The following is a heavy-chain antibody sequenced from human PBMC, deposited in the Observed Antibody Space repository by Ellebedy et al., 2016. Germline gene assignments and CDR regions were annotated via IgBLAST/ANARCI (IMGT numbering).Heavy chain of an antibody. V-gene: IGHV1-8*01. D-gene: IGHD5-18*01. CDR1: GNTFASLD. J-gene: IGHJ4*02. CDR2: MNPSGNT. Sequence: ASVKVSXXASGNTFASLDINWVRQASGQGPEWMGWMNPSGNTGYAQKFLGRVTMSRDTSISTAYMELTSLRSDDTAVYYCSRYIYASAFHDWGQGTLVTVSS. CDR3: SRYIYASAFHD.